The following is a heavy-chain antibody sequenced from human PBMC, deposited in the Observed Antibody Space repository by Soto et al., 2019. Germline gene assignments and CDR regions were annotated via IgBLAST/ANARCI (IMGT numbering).Heavy chain of an antibody. CDR2: ISSSSSYI. V-gene: IGHV3-21*01. J-gene: IGHJ6*02. CDR1: GFTFSSYS. CDR3: ARGVRGSGCSTTIYYYYGMDV. D-gene: IGHD6-19*01. Sequence: EVQLVESGGGLVKPGGSLRLSCAASGFTFSSYSLNWVRQAPGKGLEWVSSISSSSSYIYYADSVKGRFTISRDDAKNSLYLQVNSLGAEDTAVYYCARGVRGSGCSTTIYYYYGMDVWGQGTTVTVSS.